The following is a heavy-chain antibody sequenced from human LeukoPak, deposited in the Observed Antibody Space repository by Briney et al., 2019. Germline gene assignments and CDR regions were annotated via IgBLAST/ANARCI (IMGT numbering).Heavy chain of an antibody. Sequence: GASVKVSCKASGYTFTSYYMHWVRQAPGQGLEWMGIINPSGGSTSYAQKFQGRVTMTRDTSTSTVYMELSSLRSEDTAVYYCARGYDILTGYHPVDYWGQGTLVTVPS. D-gene: IGHD3-9*01. V-gene: IGHV1-46*01. CDR3: ARGYDILTGYHPVDY. CDR2: INPSGGST. CDR1: GYTFTSYY. J-gene: IGHJ4*02.